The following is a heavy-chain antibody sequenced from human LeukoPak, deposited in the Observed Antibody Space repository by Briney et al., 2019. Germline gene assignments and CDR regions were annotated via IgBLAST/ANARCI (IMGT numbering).Heavy chain of an antibody. Sequence: PGGSLRLSCAASGLTVSSNCMSWVRQAPGKGLEWVSFIYSGGDTYYADSVKGRFTISRDNSKNTFHLQMNSLRAEDTAVYYRARRAGDYSHPYDYWGQGTLVTVSS. J-gene: IGHJ4*02. D-gene: IGHD3-22*01. CDR1: GLTVSSNC. CDR3: ARRAGDYSHPYDY. V-gene: IGHV3-53*01. CDR2: IYSGGDT.